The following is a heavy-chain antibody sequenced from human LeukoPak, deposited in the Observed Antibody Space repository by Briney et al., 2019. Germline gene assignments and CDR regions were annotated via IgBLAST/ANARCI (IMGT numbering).Heavy chain of an antibody. V-gene: IGHV4-59*01. CDR3: ARVTSVITTSFDY. CDR1: GGSMTYYY. Sequence: SETVSLTCTVSGGSMTYYYWAWMRQPPGKALEWIVYTYYSGRTDYHPSLKGRVSISVDRSRSSNQFSLTLSSVTAADTAVYYCARVTSVITTSFDYWGQGILVTVSS. CDR2: TYYSGRT. D-gene: IGHD3-22*01. J-gene: IGHJ4*02.